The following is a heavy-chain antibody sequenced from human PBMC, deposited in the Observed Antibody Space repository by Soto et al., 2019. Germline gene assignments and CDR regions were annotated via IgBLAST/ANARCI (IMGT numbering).Heavy chain of an antibody. Sequence: QITLKESGPSLVKPTQTLTLTCTFSGFSLSSSSGVGVGWIRQPPGEALEWLALIYWDDDKRYSPSLKSRLSTTRAXXNXQXDLTMTNMDPVDTATDHCAHRRAESSSLWNCGTFDIWGQGTMVTVSS. D-gene: IGHD2-2*01. J-gene: IGHJ3*02. CDR2: IYWDDDK. CDR3: AHRRAESSSLWNCGTFDI. V-gene: IGHV2-5*02. CDR1: GFSLSSSSGVG.